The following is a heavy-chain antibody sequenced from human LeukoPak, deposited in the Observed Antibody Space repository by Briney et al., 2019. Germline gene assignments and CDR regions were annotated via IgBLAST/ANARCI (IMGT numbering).Heavy chain of an antibody. Sequence: GGSLRLSCAASGFTFSSYSMNWVRQAPGKGLEWVSSISSSSSYIYYADSVKGRFTISRDNAKNSLYLQMNSLRAEDTAVYYCARLPGCYYGSGSYFTDWGQGTLVTVSS. CDR2: ISSSSSYI. V-gene: IGHV3-21*01. J-gene: IGHJ4*02. CDR1: GFTFSSYS. D-gene: IGHD3-10*01. CDR3: ARLPGCYYGSGSYFTD.